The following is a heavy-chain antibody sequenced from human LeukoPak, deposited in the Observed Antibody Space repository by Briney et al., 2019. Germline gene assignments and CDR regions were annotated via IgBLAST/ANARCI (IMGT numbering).Heavy chain of an antibody. J-gene: IGHJ4*02. CDR1: GFTFSNSA. CDR3: AKLTRYGSGSYCDY. CDR2: ISGSGGST. D-gene: IGHD3-10*01. Sequence: GGSLRLSCAASGFTFSNSAMTWVRPAPGKGLEWVSAISGSGGSTYYADSVKGRFTISRDNSKNTLFLQMSSLRAEDTAVYYCAKLTRYGSGSYCDYWGQGTLVTVSS. V-gene: IGHV3-23*01.